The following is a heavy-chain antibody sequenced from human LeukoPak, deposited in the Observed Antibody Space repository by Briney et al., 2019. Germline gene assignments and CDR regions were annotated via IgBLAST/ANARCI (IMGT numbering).Heavy chain of an antibody. J-gene: IGHJ5*02. CDR3: ARGRGYCSSTSCYSSSWFDP. CDR1: GFTFSSYE. Sequence: GGSLRLSCAASGFTFSSYEMNWVRQAPGKGLEWVSYISSSCSTIYYADSVKGRFTISRDNAKNSLYLQMNSLRAEDTAVYYCARGRGYCSSTSCYSSSWFDPWGQGTLVTVSS. V-gene: IGHV3-48*03. CDR2: ISSSCSTI. D-gene: IGHD2-2*01.